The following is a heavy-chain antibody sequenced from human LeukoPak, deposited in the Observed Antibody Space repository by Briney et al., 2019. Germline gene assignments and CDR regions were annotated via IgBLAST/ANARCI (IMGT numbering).Heavy chain of an antibody. V-gene: IGHV4-39*07. CDR1: GGSISSGSYY. J-gene: IGHJ4*02. CDR3: ARGRSGYSYGYFLHYFDY. Sequence: PSETLSLTCTVSGGSISSGSYYWGWIRQPPGKGLEWIGSIYYSGSTYYNPSLKSRVTISVDTSKNQFSLKLSSVTAADTAVYYCARGRSGYSYGYFLHYFDYWGQGTLVTVSS. D-gene: IGHD5-18*01. CDR2: IYYSGST.